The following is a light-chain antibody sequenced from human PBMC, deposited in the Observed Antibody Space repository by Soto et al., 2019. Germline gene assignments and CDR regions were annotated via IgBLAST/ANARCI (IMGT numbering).Light chain of an antibody. V-gene: IGKV1-5*03. Sequence: DIEMTQSPSTLSASVGDRVTITCRASQSISSWLAWYQQKPGKAPKLLIYKASSLESGVPSRFSGSGSGTESTLTISSLQSEDFAVYYCQQYNNWPQITFGQGTRLEIK. CDR2: KAS. CDR1: QSISSW. CDR3: QQYNNWPQIT. J-gene: IGKJ5*01.